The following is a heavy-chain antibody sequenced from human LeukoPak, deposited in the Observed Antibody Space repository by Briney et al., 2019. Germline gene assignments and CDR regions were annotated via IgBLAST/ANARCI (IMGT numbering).Heavy chain of an antibody. CDR3: AKALSYGSGSCYPSYLDF. Sequence: GGSLRLSCAASGFTFSNYAMTWVRQAPGKGLEWVSAISGGGGNTYYGDSVKGRFTISRDNSKNTLYLQMNGLRAEDTAVYYCAKALSYGSGSCYPSYLDFWGQGTLVTVSS. V-gene: IGHV3-23*01. CDR1: GFTFSNYA. D-gene: IGHD3-10*01. J-gene: IGHJ4*02. CDR2: ISGGGGNT.